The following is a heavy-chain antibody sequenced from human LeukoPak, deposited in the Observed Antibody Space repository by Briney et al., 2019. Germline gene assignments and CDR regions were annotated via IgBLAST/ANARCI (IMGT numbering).Heavy chain of an antibody. CDR2: ISYSGNT. CDR1: ARSIGSANSC. D-gene: IGHD1-1*01. V-gene: IGHV4-39*01. CDR3: GRATSDHWNFNI. J-gene: IGHJ3*02. Sequence: PSETLSLTRAVSARSIGSANSCSDWIRQSPEKGLEYIGTISYSGNTWSNPSLSSRVSISADTSKNQFSLRLTSATAADTACYSCGRATSDHWNFNIWGPGTVVTVSS.